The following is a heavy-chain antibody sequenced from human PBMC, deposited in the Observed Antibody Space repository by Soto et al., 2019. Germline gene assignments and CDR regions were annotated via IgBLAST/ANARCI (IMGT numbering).Heavy chain of an antibody. J-gene: IGHJ3*02. CDR1: GYTSTSYD. Sequence: QVQLVQSGAEVKKPGASVKVSCKASGYTSTSYDINWVRQATGQGLEWMGWMNPNSGNTGYAQKFQGRVTMTRNTSISTAYMELSSLRSEDTAVYYCARGINYYDSGDDAFDIWGQGTMVTVSS. CDR3: ARGINYYDSGDDAFDI. D-gene: IGHD3-10*01. CDR2: MNPNSGNT. V-gene: IGHV1-8*01.